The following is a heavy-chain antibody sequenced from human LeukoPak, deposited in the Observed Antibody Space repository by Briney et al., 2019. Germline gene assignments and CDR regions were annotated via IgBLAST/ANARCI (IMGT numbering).Heavy chain of an antibody. V-gene: IGHV4-59*01. CDR1: GGSISSYY. CDR3: ASTDTPMITIH. Sequence: SETLSLTCTVSGGSISSYYWSWIRQPPGKGLEWIGYIYYSGSTNYNPSLKSRVTISVDTSKNQFSLKLNSVTAADTAVYYCASTDTPMITIHWGQGALVTVSS. J-gene: IGHJ4*02. D-gene: IGHD5-18*01. CDR2: IYYSGST.